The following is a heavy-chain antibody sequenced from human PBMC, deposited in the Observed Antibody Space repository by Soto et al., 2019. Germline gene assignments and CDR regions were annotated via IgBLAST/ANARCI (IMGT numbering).Heavy chain of an antibody. CDR3: AKGITGTNDDY. CDR2: ISYDGSNK. CDR1: GFTFSSYW. D-gene: IGHD1-20*01. V-gene: IGHV3-30*18. Sequence: LSCAASGFTFSSYWMSWVRQAPGKGLEWVAVISYDGSNKYYADSVKGRFTISRDNSKNTLYLQMNSLRAEDTAVYYCAKGITGTNDDYWGQGTLVTVSS. J-gene: IGHJ4*02.